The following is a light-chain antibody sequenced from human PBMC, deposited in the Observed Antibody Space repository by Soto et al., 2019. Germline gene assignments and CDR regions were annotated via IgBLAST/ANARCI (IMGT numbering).Light chain of an antibody. V-gene: IGKV3-11*01. CDR2: DAS. CDR3: QQRTNWPS. Sequence: EIVLTQSPATLSLSPGERATLSCRASQSVSSYLAWYQQKPGRAPRLLIYDASNRATGIPARFSGSGSGTDFTLTISSLEPEDFAVYYRQQRTNWPSFGPGTKVDIK. CDR1: QSVSSY. J-gene: IGKJ3*01.